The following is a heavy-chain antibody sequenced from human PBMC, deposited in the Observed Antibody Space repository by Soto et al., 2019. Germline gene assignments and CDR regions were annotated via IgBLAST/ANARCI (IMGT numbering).Heavy chain of an antibody. CDR1: GDSLSSSVFY. V-gene: IGHV4-39*01. Sequence: LSLTCTVSGDSLSSSVFYWGWIRQPPGKGLEWIGSFYYTGRTYYNPSLKSRVTISVDKSKNQFSLKLSSVTAADTAEYYCARHEFILDFYYMDVWGKGTTVTVSS. D-gene: IGHD3-16*02. J-gene: IGHJ6*03. CDR3: ARHEFILDFYYMDV. CDR2: FYYTGRT.